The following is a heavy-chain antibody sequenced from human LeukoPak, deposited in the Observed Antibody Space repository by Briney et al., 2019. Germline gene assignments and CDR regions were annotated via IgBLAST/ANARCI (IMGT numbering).Heavy chain of an antibody. CDR3: ERRSKDYGSGSYYNVYEGFDY. J-gene: IGHJ4*02. CDR2: INSDGSST. V-gene: IGHV3-74*01. Sequence: PGGSLRLSCAASGFTFSSYWMHWVRQAPGKGLVWVSRINSDGSSTSYADSVKGRFTISRDNAKNTLYLQMNSLRAEDTAVYYCERRSKDYGSGSYYNVYEGFDYWGQGTLVTVSS. D-gene: IGHD3-10*01. CDR1: GFTFSSYW.